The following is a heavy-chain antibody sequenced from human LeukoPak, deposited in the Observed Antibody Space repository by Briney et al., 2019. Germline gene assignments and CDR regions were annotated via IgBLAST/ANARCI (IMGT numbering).Heavy chain of an antibody. CDR2: VSVSGLS. J-gene: IGHJ4*02. CDR1: GGSITTTNF. CDR3: ARHGRSTHWLEPFDY. V-gene: IGHV4-4*02. D-gene: IGHD1-1*01. Sequence: PSETLSLTCGVSGGSITTTNFWSWVRQTPGQGLEWIGEVSVSGLSDYNPSLRGRVTMSLDTSKNHLSLKLTSVTAADTAVYYCARHGRSTHWLEPFDYWGQGTLVTVSS.